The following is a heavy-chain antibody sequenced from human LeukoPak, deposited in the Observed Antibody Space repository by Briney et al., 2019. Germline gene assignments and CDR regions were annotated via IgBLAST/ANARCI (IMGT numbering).Heavy chain of an antibody. D-gene: IGHD6-6*01. Sequence: SETLSLTCTVSGGSISSGSYYWSWIRQPAGKGLEWIGRIYTSGSTNYNPSLKSRVTISVDTSKNQFSLKLSSVTAADTAVYYCARASSSVFVYWGQGTLVTVSS. J-gene: IGHJ4*02. CDR3: ARASSSVFVY. V-gene: IGHV4-61*02. CDR2: IYTSGST. CDR1: GGSISSGSYY.